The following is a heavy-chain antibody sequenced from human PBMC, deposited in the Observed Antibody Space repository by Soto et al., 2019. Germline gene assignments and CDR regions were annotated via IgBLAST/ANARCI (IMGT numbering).Heavy chain of an antibody. J-gene: IGHJ6*02. D-gene: IGHD3-3*01. CDR3: AGPEKGERGGRFLEWLPYHTPLMDV. CDR1: GFTFSSYA. CDR2: ISGSGGST. Sequence: PGGSLRLSCAASGFTFSSYAMSWVRQAPGKGLEWVSAISGSGGSTYYADSVKGRFTISRDNSKNTLYLQMNSLRAEDTAVYYCAGPEKGERGGRFLEWLPYHTPLMDVWGQGTTVTVSS. V-gene: IGHV3-23*01.